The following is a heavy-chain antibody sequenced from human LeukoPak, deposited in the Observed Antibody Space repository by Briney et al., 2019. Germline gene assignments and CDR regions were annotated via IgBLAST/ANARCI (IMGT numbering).Heavy chain of an antibody. Sequence: GGSLRLSCAASGFTFSSYAMSWVREAPGNGLEWVSAISGSGGSTYYADSVKGRFTISRDNSKNTLYLQMNSLRAEDTAVYYCANKYYDILTGYLSWGQGTLVTVSS. J-gene: IGHJ4*02. CDR1: GFTFSSYA. D-gene: IGHD3-9*01. CDR2: ISGSGGST. CDR3: ANKYYDILTGYLS. V-gene: IGHV3-23*01.